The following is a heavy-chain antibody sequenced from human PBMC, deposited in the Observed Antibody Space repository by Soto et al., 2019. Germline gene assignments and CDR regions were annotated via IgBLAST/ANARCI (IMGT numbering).Heavy chain of an antibody. CDR2: IYYSGST. J-gene: IGHJ3*02. V-gene: IGHV4-30-4*01. Sequence: PSETLSLTCTVSGGSISSGDYYWSWIRQPPGKGLEWIGYIYYSGSTYYNPSLKSRVTISVDTSKNQFSLKLSSVTAADTAVYYCARDSGYGSDAFDIWGQGTMVTVSS. D-gene: IGHD3-10*01. CDR1: GGSISSGDYY. CDR3: ARDSGYGSDAFDI.